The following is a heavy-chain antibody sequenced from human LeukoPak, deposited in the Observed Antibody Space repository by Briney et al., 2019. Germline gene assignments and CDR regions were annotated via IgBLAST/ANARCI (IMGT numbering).Heavy chain of an antibody. Sequence: SQTLSPTSALSGDRVYSSNSAWNWIRQSPSRGLEWLGRTYFRSNWYNDYALSVRGRISINPDTSKNLFYLLLNSVTPEDTAVDYCARDQSCRSGCDHASEHWGQTTLFTVSS. D-gene: IGHD6-25*01. CDR2: TYFRSNWYN. CDR3: ARDQSCRSGCDHASEH. CDR1: GDRVYSSNSA. J-gene: IGHJ3*01. V-gene: IGHV6-1*01.